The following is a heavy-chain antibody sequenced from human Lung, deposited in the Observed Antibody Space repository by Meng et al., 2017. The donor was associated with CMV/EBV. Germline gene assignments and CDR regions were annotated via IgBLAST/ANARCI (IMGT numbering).Heavy chain of an antibody. Sequence: GESLKISCKTSQDTFSNYWIGWVRQMPGKGLEWMGIIEPDDSHTRNNPSFQGRVTLSVDKSITTAYLYWSSLKASDTAIYYCARVKKTWVWVGPWGQGTHVTVSS. CDR1: QDTFSNYW. J-gene: IGHJ5*01. CDR3: ARVKKTWVWVGP. CDR2: IEPDDSHT. V-gene: IGHV5-51*01.